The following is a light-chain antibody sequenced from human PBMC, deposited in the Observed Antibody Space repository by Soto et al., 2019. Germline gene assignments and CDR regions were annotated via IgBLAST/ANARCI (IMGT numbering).Light chain of an antibody. Sequence: ATQMTQSTSSLSASVGDIVTMGCLAIEGISNYLAWYQQRPGKAPKLLIFGATTLQSGVPSRFSASGSGPDFTLTISSLQPEDFATYYCLQDYNYPWTFGQGTKV. J-gene: IGKJ1*01. CDR2: GAT. CDR1: EGISNY. V-gene: IGKV1-6*01. CDR3: LQDYNYPWT.